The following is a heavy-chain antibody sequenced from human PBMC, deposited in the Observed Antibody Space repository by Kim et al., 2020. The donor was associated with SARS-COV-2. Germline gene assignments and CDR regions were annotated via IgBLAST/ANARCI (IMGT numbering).Heavy chain of an antibody. D-gene: IGHD3-22*01. CDR3: TRGPIPSGNSDS. Sequence: SETLSLTCAVYGGSFSGYYWSWIRQPPGKGLEWIAEIDHSGRTHYNPSLKSRVTISADTSKNQFSLKLNSVTAADTAVYYCTRGPIPSGNSDSWGHGTLV. CDR1: GGSFSGYY. CDR2: IDHSGRT. V-gene: IGHV4-34*01. J-gene: IGHJ4*01.